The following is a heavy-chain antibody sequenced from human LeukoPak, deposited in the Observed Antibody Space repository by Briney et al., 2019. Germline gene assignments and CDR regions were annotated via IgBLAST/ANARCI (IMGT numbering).Heavy chain of an antibody. CDR3: ARVLGVTTGYNAIDV. CDR2: IDDGGRST. CDR1: GFTFSNYW. D-gene: IGHD3-9*01. J-gene: IGHJ3*01. Sequence: PGGSLRLSCAASGFTFSNYWMSWVRQAPGKGLVWVSRIDDGGRSTVYADSVKGRFTISRDNARNTLDLQMTSLRVEDTAVYYCARVLGVTTGYNAIDVWGQGTMVTVSS. V-gene: IGHV3-74*01.